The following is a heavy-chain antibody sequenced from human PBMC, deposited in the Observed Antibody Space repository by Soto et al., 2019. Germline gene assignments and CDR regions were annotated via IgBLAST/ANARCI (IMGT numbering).Heavy chain of an antibody. CDR1: GGSISSSSYY. J-gene: IGHJ1*01. V-gene: IGHV4-39*01. Sequence: SETLSLTCTVSGGSISSSSYYWGWIRQPPGKGLEWIGSIYYSGSTYYNPSLKSRVTISVDTSKNQFSLKLSSVTAADTAVYYYARTNKGPPIDWGQGPLVTVSS. CDR2: IYYSGST. CDR3: ARTNKGPPID.